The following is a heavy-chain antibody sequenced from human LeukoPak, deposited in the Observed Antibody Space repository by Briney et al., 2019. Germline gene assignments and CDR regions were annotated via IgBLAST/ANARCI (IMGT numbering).Heavy chain of an antibody. CDR1: GFTFSSYA. CDR3: TRVPYSYGSSSDY. Sequence: GGSLRLSCVASGFTFSSYAMHWVRQAPGKGLEWVAVISYDGSNKYHADSVKGRFTISRDNSKNKLYLQMNSLRAEDTAVYYCTRVPYSYGSSSDYWGQGTLVTVSS. J-gene: IGHJ4*02. D-gene: IGHD5-18*01. V-gene: IGHV3-30-3*01. CDR2: ISYDGSNK.